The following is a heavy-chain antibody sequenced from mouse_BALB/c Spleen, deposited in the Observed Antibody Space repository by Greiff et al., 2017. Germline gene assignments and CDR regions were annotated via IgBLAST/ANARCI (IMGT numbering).Heavy chain of an antibody. CDR3: ARSGLIYYGYDFDY. Sequence: EVMLVESGGGLVQPGGSRKLSCAASGFTFSSFGMHWVRQAPEKGLEWVAYISSGSSTIYYADTVKGRFTISRDNPKNTLFLQMTSLRSEDTAMYYCARSGLIYYGYDFDYWGQGTTLTVSS. D-gene: IGHD2-2*01. V-gene: IGHV5-17*02. CDR1: GFTFSSFG. CDR2: ISSGSSTI. J-gene: IGHJ2*01.